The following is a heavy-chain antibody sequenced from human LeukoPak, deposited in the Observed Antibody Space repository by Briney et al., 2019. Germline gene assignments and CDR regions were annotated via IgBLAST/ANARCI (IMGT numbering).Heavy chain of an antibody. Sequence: PSETLSLTCTVSGGSINSYYWSWLRQPPGKELEWIGYIYYSGSPNYNPSLKSRVTISVDTSKNQFSLKLSSVTAADTAVYYCARDGRISPYYGMDVWGQETTVTVSS. CDR2: IYYSGSP. D-gene: IGHD1-26*01. J-gene: IGHJ6*02. CDR3: ARDGRISPYYGMDV. V-gene: IGHV4-59*01. CDR1: GGSINSYY.